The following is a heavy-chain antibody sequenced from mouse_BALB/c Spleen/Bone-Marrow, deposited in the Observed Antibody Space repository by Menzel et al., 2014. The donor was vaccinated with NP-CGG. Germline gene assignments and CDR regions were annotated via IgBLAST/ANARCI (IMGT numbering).Heavy chain of an antibody. Sequence: QVQLQQSGAELVRPGSSVKISCKASGYAFSNYWMDWVKQRPGQGLEWIGQIYPGDGDTNYNGKFKGKATLTADKSSSTAYMQISSLTSEDSAVYFCARRDGSTYSYAMDYWGQGTSVTVSS. D-gene: IGHD1-1*01. V-gene: IGHV1-80*01. CDR2: IYPGDGDT. CDR1: GYAFSNYW. J-gene: IGHJ4*01. CDR3: ARRDGSTYSYAMDY.